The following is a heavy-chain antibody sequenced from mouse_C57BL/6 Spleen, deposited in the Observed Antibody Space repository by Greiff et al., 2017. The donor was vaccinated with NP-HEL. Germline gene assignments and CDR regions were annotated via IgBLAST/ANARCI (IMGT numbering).Heavy chain of an antibody. J-gene: IGHJ3*01. CDR1: GYTFTDYE. CDR2: IDPETGGT. V-gene: IGHV1-15*01. D-gene: IGHD2-4*01. CDR3: TRYDYDGGFAY. Sequence: VQLVESGAELVRPGASVTLSCKASGYTFTDYEMHWVKQTPVHGLEWIGAIDPETGGTAYNQKFKGKAILTADKSSSTAYMELRSLTSEDSAVYYCTRYDYDGGFAYWGQGTLVTVSA.